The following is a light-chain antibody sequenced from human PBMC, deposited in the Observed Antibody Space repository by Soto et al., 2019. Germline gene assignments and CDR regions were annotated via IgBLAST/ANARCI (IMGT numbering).Light chain of an antibody. Sequence: QSVLTQPPSASGTPGQRVTISCSGSSSNIGSNTVNWYQQLPGTAPKLLMYSNNERPSGVPDRFSGSKSGTSASLAISGLQSEDEADYYCCSFTSSNTHVFGTGTKVTVL. CDR3: CSFTSSNTHV. CDR1: SSNIGSNT. J-gene: IGLJ1*01. CDR2: SNN. V-gene: IGLV1-44*01.